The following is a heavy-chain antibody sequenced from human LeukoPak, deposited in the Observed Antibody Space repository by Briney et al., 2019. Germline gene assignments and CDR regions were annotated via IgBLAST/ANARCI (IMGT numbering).Heavy chain of an antibody. Sequence: SWIRQPPGKGLEWIGHMYYSGSTYYKPSLRSRVTMSLDTSKNQFSLKLTSVTAADTAVYYCARVRGVCSGRSCYEIDSWGQGALVTVSS. D-gene: IGHD2-15*01. CDR2: MYYSGST. V-gene: IGHV4-30-4*08. J-gene: IGHJ4*02. CDR3: ARVRGVCSGRSCYEIDS.